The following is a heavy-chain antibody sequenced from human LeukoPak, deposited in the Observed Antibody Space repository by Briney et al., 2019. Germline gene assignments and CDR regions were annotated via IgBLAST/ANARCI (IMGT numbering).Heavy chain of an antibody. Sequence: SETLSLTCTVSGGSISSYYWSWIRQPAGKGLGWIGRIYTSGSTNYNPSLKSRVTMSVDTSKNQFSLKLSSVTAADTAVYYCARDKQLEHYYYYYMDVWGKGTTVPVSS. CDR2: IYTSGST. J-gene: IGHJ6*03. CDR1: GGSISSYY. CDR3: ARDKQLEHYYYYYMDV. D-gene: IGHD6-6*01. V-gene: IGHV4-4*07.